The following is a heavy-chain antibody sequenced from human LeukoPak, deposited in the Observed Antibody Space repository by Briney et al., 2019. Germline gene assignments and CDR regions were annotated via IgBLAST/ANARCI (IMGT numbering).Heavy chain of an antibody. CDR2: IHSDGSSS. J-gene: IGHJ3*02. CDR3: ARGNAHAFDI. Sequence: GGSLRLSCAASGFTFSNYWMHWVRHAPGKGLVWVSRIHSDGSSSTSADSVKGRFTISRDNAENTLYLQMNSLRAEDTAVYFCARGNAHAFDIWGQGTMVTVSS. D-gene: IGHD1-1*01. V-gene: IGHV3-74*01. CDR1: GFTFSNYW.